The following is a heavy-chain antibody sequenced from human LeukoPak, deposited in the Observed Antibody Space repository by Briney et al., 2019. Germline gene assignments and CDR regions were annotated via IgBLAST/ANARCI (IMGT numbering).Heavy chain of an antibody. CDR2: VLSGGGST. CDR1: GFNFGGYS. CDR3: AKDAIYGDGYWEFDY. D-gene: IGHD2-21*01. V-gene: IGHV3-23*01. Sequence: PGGSPRPSCEGSGFNFGGYSMSWVRQAPGKGLEWVSGVLSGGGSTYYADAVKGRFTISRDNSRSTLYLQMNSLRAEDTAVYYCAKDAIYGDGYWEFDYWGQGTLVTVSS. J-gene: IGHJ4*02.